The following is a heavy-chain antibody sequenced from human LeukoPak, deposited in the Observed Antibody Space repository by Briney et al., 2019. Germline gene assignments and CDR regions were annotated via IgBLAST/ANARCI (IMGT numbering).Heavy chain of an antibody. D-gene: IGHD3-3*01. J-gene: IGHJ4*02. Sequence: SSETLSLTCTASGGSISSGSYYWSWIRQPAGKGLEWIGRIYTSGSTNYNPSLKSRVTISVDTSKNQFSLKLSSVTAADTAVYYCARATYYDLFFDYWGQGTLVTVSS. CDR2: IYTSGST. CDR3: ARATYYDLFFDY. V-gene: IGHV4-61*02. CDR1: GGSISSGSYY.